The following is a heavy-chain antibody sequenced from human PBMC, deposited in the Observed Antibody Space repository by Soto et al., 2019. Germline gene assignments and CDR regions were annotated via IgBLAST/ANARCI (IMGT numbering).Heavy chain of an antibody. CDR3: AKDLGSSSPNWFDP. J-gene: IGHJ5*02. D-gene: IGHD6-6*01. CDR1: GFTFASHA. Sequence: GGSLRLSCAASGFTFASHAMNWVRQAPGKGLQWVSTIIDSGGRTYYADSVKGRFTISRDNSKNTLSLQMNNLRAEDTAIYYCAKDLGSSSPNWFDPWGPGTLVTVSS. V-gene: IGHV3-23*01. CDR2: IIDSGGRT.